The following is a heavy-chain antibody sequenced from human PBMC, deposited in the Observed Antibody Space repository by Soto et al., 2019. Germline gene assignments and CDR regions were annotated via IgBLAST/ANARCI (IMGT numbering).Heavy chain of an antibody. J-gene: IGHJ4*02. V-gene: IGHV1-69*06. Sequence: SVKVSCKASGGTFSSYAISWVRQAPGQGLEWMGGVIPIFGTANYAQKFQGRVTITADKSTSTAYMELSSLRSEDTAVYYCARGRRVYYYDSSGYYLGYWGQGTPGHRLL. CDR2: VIPIFGTA. D-gene: IGHD3-22*01. CDR1: GGTFSSYA. CDR3: ARGRRVYYYDSSGYYLGY.